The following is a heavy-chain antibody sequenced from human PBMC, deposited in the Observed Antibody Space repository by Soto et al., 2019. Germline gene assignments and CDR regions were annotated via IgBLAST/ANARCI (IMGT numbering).Heavy chain of an antibody. CDR2: IFYTGAT. Sequence: TSETLSLTCTVSGGSISSSSWNWIRQAPGKRLEWIGCIFYTGATHYNPSLKSRSTISVDKSKNQFSLRLTSVTAADTAVYYCVAGGVYSWHTWGQGTLVTVSS. CDR3: VAGGVYSWHT. J-gene: IGHJ5*02. CDR1: GGSISSSS. D-gene: IGHD2-15*01. V-gene: IGHV4-59*03.